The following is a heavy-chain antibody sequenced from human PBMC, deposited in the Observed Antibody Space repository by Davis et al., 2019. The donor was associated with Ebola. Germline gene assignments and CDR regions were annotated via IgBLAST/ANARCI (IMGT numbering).Heavy chain of an antibody. CDR1: GGSITTGSYY. V-gene: IGHV4-39*01. D-gene: IGHD5-18*01. J-gene: IGHJ4*02. CDR2: IFHSGNS. CDR3: ARGRRYSYGPPRY. Sequence: MPSETLSLTCTVSGGSITTGSYYWGWIRQPPGKGLEWIGDIFHSGNSYYNPSLKSRVTISVDPSMNQFSLRLNSVTAADTAVYYCARGRRYSYGPPRYWGQGTLVTVSS.